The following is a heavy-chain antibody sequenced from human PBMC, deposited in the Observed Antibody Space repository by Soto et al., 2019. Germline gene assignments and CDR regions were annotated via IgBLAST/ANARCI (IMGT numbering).Heavy chain of an antibody. Sequence: QVQLVQSGAEVKKPGASVRVSCKVSGYTLTELSMHWVRQAPGKGLEWMGGFDPEDGETIYAQKFQGRVTMTEDTSTDPPYMELSSLRSDDTAVYYCATASHVDTAMLRYYYYGMDVWGQGTTVTVSS. CDR3: ATASHVDTAMLRYYYYGMDV. CDR1: GYTLTELS. J-gene: IGHJ6*02. V-gene: IGHV1-24*01. D-gene: IGHD5-18*01. CDR2: FDPEDGET.